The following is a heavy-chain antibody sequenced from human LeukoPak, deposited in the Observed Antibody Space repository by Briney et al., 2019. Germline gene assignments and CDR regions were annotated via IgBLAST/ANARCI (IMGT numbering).Heavy chain of an antibody. D-gene: IGHD6-19*01. V-gene: IGHV3-23*01. J-gene: IGHJ4*02. CDR2: ISGSGDST. Sequence: QSGGSQRLSCAASGFTFSSYAMSWVRQAPGKGLEWVSAISGSGDSTYYADSVKGRFTISRDNAKNSLYLQMNSLRAEDTALYYCAKDMRAVAGHFDYWGQGTLVTVSS. CDR3: AKDMRAVAGHFDY. CDR1: GFTFSSYA.